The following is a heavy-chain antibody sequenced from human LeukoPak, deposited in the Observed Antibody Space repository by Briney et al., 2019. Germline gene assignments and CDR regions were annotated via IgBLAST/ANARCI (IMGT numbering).Heavy chain of an antibody. CDR3: ASGFRRWLQSPFDY. Sequence: SETLSLTCAVYGGSFSGYYWSWIRQPPGKGLEWIGEINHSGSTNYNPSLKSRVTISVDTSKNQFSLKLSSVTAADTAVYYCASGFRRWLQSPFDYWGQGTLVTVSS. J-gene: IGHJ4*02. V-gene: IGHV4-34*01. CDR1: GGSFSGYY. D-gene: IGHD5-24*01. CDR2: INHSGST.